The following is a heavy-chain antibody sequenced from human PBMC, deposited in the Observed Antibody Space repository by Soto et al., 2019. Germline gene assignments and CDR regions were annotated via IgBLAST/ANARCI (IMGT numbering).Heavy chain of an antibody. CDR3: ARGFLSARKEELTGYYYYMDV. CDR1: GGSFSGYY. Sequence: ASETLSLTCAVYGGSFSGYYWSWIRQPPGKGLEWIGEINHSGSTNYNPSLKSRVTIPVDTSKNRFSLKLSSVTAADTAVYYCARGFLSARKEELTGYYYYMDVWGKGTKVTVSS. J-gene: IGHJ6*03. V-gene: IGHV4-34*01. CDR2: INHSGST. D-gene: IGHD3-9*01.